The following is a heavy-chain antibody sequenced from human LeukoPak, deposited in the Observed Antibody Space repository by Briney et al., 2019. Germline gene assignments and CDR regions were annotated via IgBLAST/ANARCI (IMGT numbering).Heavy chain of an antibody. CDR3: ARKAARTSGYDY. D-gene: IGHD3-22*01. J-gene: IGHJ4*02. Sequence: VGSLRLSCAVSGFTFNHYGMSWVRQAPGMGLEWGSAIADGGETTYYADSVKGRFTISRDYSKNTLHLQMNSVRAEDTAVYYCARKAARTSGYDYWGQGILVTVSS. V-gene: IGHV3-23*01. CDR1: GFTFNHYG. CDR2: IADGGETT.